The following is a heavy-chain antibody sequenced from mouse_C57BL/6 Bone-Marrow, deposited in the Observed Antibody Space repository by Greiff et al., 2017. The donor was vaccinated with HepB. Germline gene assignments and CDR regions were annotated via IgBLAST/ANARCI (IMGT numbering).Heavy chain of an antibody. CDR1: GFTFSDFY. CDR3: ARDAPGSGVLYAMDY. Sequence: EVKLMESGGGLVQSGRSLRLSCATSGFTFSDFYMEWVRQAPGKGLEWIAASRNKANDYTTEYSASVKGRFIVSRDTSQSILYLQMNALRDEDTAIYYCARDAPGSGVLYAMDYWGQGTSVTVSS. D-gene: IGHD4-1*01. V-gene: IGHV7-1*01. CDR2: SRNKANDYTT. J-gene: IGHJ4*01.